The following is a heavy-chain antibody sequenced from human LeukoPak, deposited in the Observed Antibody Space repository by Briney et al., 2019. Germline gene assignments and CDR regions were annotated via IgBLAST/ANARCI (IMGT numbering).Heavy chain of an antibody. D-gene: IGHD1-26*01. Sequence: SETLSPTCTVSGGSISSYYWSWIRQPPGKGLEWIGYIYYSGSTNYNPSLKSRVTISVDTSKNQFSLKLSSVTAADTAVYYCARLGLVGATHFDYWGQGTLVTVSS. CDR3: ARLGLVGATHFDY. CDR2: IYYSGST. J-gene: IGHJ4*02. CDR1: GGSISSYY. V-gene: IGHV4-59*08.